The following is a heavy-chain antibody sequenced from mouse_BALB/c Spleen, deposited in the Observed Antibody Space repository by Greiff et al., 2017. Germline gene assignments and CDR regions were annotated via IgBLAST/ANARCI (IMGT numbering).Heavy chain of an antibody. Sequence: EVMLVESGGGLVKPGGSLKLSCAASGFTFSSYAMSWVRQTPEKRLEWVASISSGGSTYYPDSVKGRFTISRDNARNILYLQMSSLRSEDTAMYYCAREDYYGSSYGYFDVWGAGTTVTVSS. CDR1: GFTFSSYA. D-gene: IGHD1-1*01. CDR3: AREDYYGSSYGYFDV. J-gene: IGHJ1*01. V-gene: IGHV5-6-5*01. CDR2: ISSGGST.